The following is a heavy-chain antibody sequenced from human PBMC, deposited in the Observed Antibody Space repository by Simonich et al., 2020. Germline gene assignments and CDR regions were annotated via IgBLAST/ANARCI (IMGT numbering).Heavy chain of an antibody. J-gene: IGHJ3*02. CDR2: INPNSGGK. CDR1: GYTFTGYY. V-gene: IGHV1-2*02. D-gene: IGHD7-27*01. CDR3: ARGPRWTGDDAFDI. Sequence: QVQLVQSGAEVKKPGASVKVSCKASGYTFTGYYLHWVRQAPGQGLEWMGGINPNSGGKNYAQKFQGRVTMTRDTSISTAYMELSRLRSDDTAVYYGARGPRWTGDDAFDIWGQGTMVTVSS.